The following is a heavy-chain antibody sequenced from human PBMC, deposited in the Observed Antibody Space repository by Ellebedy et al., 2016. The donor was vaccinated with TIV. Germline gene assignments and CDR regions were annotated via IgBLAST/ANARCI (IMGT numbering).Heavy chain of an antibody. J-gene: IGHJ3*02. CDR1: GFAFNLFR. Sequence: GESLKISCAASGFAFNLFRMHWVRQAPGKGLVWLSRINRDGSSANYADSVKGRFTISRDNSNSTLYLHMNSLRAEDTAIYYCAKYYYASGNTYGDTFDIWGQGTMVTVSS. V-gene: IGHV3-74*01. CDR3: AKYYYASGNTYGDTFDI. CDR2: INRDGSSA. D-gene: IGHD3-10*01.